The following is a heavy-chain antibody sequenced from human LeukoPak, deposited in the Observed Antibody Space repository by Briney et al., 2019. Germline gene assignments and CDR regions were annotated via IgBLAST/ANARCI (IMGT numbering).Heavy chain of an antibody. J-gene: IGHJ4*02. CDR2: VNAGNGKT. Sequence: ASVKVSCKASGYTFTDYAMHWVRQAPGQRLEWMGWVNAGNGKTKYSEKFQGRVTITRDTTASTVYMEVSSLRFEDTAVYYCAKGIWVSGRYYFHYWGQGTLVTVSS. CDR3: AKGIWVSGRYYFHY. CDR1: GYTFTDYA. D-gene: IGHD3-10*01. V-gene: IGHV1-3*01.